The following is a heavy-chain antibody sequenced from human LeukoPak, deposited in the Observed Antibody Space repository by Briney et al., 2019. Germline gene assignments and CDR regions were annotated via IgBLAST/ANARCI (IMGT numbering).Heavy chain of an antibody. CDR3: ARQSYRGSYLLYWFDP. Sequence: ASVKVSCKASGYTFIRYYMQCVRQAPGQKLEWMGIINPRCGSTSYALKCQGRVTMTWDTSTSTVYMELSSLRCEVTAVYYCARQSYRGSYLLYWFDPWGQGTLVTVSS. J-gene: IGHJ5*02. V-gene: IGHV1-46*03. CDR2: INPRCGST. D-gene: IGHD1-26*01. CDR1: GYTFIRYY.